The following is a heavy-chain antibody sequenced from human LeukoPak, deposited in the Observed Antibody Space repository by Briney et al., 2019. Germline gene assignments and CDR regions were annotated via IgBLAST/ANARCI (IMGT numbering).Heavy chain of an antibody. CDR2: IYYSGST. Sequence: PSETLSLTCTVSGGSISSYYWSWIRQPPGKGLEWIGYIYYSGSTNYNPSLKSRVTISVDTSKNQFSLKLGSVTAADTAVYYCARGGYCSSTSCPNNWFDPWGQGTLVTVSS. J-gene: IGHJ5*02. CDR3: ARGGYCSSTSCPNNWFDP. CDR1: GGSISSYY. D-gene: IGHD2-2*01. V-gene: IGHV4-59*08.